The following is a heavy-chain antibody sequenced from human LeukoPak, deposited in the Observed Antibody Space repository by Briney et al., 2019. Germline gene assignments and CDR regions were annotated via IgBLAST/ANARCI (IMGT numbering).Heavy chain of an antibody. CDR3: AKRPSGSYSHFDY. CDR1: GFTFSSYA. CDR2: ISGSGGTT. J-gene: IGHJ4*02. Sequence: GGSLRLSCAASGFTFSSYAMSWVRQAPGKGLEWVSAISGSGGTTYNADSVKGRFTISRDNSKNTLYLQMNSLRAEDTAVYYCAKRPSGSYSHFDYWGQGTLVTVSS. V-gene: IGHV3-23*01. D-gene: IGHD1-26*01.